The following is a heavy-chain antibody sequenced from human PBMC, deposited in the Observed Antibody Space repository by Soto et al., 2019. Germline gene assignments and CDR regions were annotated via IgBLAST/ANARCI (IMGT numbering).Heavy chain of an antibody. D-gene: IGHD2-2*01. CDR2: ISGNGVAT. J-gene: IGHJ5*02. Sequence: EVQMMESGGGLVQPGGSLRLSCAASGFTFSSYAVTWVRQAPGKGLEWVSSISGNGVATYYADSVKGRFTISRDNSMSTQYLHVGSLRAEDTAIYYCAKDYLGFIGTTCYGMVGSWFGPWGQGTLVPVSS. CDR1: GFTFSSYA. CDR3: AKDYLGFIGTTCYGMVGSWFGP. V-gene: IGHV3-23*01.